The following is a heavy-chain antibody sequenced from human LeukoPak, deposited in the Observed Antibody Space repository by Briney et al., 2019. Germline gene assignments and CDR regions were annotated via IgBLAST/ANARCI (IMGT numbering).Heavy chain of an antibody. V-gene: IGHV1-46*01. D-gene: IGHD2-2*01. CDR3: VLGYCSSTSCYRANLDY. J-gene: IGHJ4*02. Sequence: GASVTVSCKASGYTFTSYYMHWVRQAPGQGLEWMGIINPSGGSTSYAQKFQGRVTMTRDTSTSTVYMELSSLRSEDTAVYYCVLGYCSSTSCYRANLDYWGQGTLVTVSS. CDR2: INPSGGST. CDR1: GYTFTSYY.